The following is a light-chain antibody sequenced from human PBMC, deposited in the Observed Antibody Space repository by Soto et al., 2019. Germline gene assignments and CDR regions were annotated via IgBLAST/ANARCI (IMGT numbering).Light chain of an antibody. CDR1: QNVNTY. J-gene: IGKJ5*01. Sequence: EVVLTQSPATLSLSPGERVTLSCRASQNVNTYLAWYQQKPGQAPRLLIYDASNRATGIPVRFSGSGSWTDVTLTTSSLEPEDFAVYYCQQRYNWPPVTFGQGTRLEI. CDR2: DAS. V-gene: IGKV3-11*01. CDR3: QQRYNWPPVT.